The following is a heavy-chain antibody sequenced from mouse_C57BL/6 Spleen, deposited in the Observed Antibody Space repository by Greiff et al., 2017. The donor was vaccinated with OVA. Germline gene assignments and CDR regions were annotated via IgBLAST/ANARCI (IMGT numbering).Heavy chain of an antibody. Sequence: EVKLMESGAELVRPGASVKLSCTASGFNIKDYYMHWVKQRPEQGLEWIGRIDPEDGDTEYAPKFQGKATMTADTSSNTAYLQLSSLTSEDTAVYYCTYYYGSSRGWYFDVWGTGTTVTVSS. D-gene: IGHD1-1*01. CDR2: IDPEDGDT. CDR3: TYYYGSSRGWYFDV. CDR1: GFNIKDYY. J-gene: IGHJ1*03. V-gene: IGHV14-1*01.